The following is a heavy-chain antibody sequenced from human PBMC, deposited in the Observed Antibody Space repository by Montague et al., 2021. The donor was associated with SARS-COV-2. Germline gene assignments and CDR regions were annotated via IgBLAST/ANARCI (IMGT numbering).Heavy chain of an antibody. CDR2: INHSGSA. J-gene: IGHJ6*03. CDR1: GGSFSGYY. CDR3: ARLGDGVVAAHLLGVGPYRSYYYMDD. Sequence: SETLSLTCAVYGGSFSGYYWNWIRQPPGKGLEWIGEINHSGSANYNPSLKRRVTISVDMSKNQFSLKLNSVTAADTAVYYCARLGDGVVAAHLLGVGPYRSYYYMDDWGKGATVTVSS. V-gene: IGHV4-34*01. D-gene: IGHD2-2*01.